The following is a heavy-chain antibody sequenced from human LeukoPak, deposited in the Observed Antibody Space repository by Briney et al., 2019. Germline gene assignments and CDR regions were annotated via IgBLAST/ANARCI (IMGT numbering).Heavy chain of an antibody. Sequence: PGGSLRLSCAASGFSFRGFWLTWVRQAPGKGQEWVANINQGGSVKYYVDSVKGRFTISRDDAKSSLYVQMNSLRDEDTAVYYCARFGYSGWNLEYWGQGTLVTVSS. CDR1: GFSFRGFW. CDR3: ARFGYSGWNLEY. CDR2: INQGGSVK. J-gene: IGHJ4*02. D-gene: IGHD5-12*01. V-gene: IGHV3-7*01.